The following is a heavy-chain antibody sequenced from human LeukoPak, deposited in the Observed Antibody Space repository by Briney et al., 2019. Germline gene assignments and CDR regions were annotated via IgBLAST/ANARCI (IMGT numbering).Heavy chain of an antibody. CDR3: ARAYSRESGYDFVFES. CDR1: GFTFTDYG. J-gene: IGHJ4*02. Sequence: PGSSLRLSCASSGFTFTDYGMHWVRQAPGRGLEWVAVIRYDGSTIYYADSVKGRFAISRDNYKSTLYLQMNSQRAEETAMYYCARAYSRESGYDFVFESWGQGTLVTVSS. CDR2: IRYDGSTI. V-gene: IGHV3-33*01. D-gene: IGHD5-12*01.